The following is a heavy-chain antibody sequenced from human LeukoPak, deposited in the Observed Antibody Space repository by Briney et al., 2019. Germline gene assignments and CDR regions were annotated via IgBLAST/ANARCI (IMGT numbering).Heavy chain of an antibody. Sequence: ASVKVSCKVSGYTLTELSMHWVRQAPGKGLEWMGGFDPEDGETIYAQKFQGRVTMTEDTSTDTAYMELSSLRSEDTAVYYCATVVDSSGYSPFDYWDQGTLVTVSS. D-gene: IGHD3-22*01. CDR1: GYTLTELS. J-gene: IGHJ4*02. CDR2: FDPEDGET. V-gene: IGHV1-24*01. CDR3: ATVVDSSGYSPFDY.